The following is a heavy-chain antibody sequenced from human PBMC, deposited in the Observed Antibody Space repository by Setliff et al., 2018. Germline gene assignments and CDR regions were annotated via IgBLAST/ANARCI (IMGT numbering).Heavy chain of an antibody. V-gene: IGHV4-61*09. CDR3: ARSLGSGSYYNSRPFYSDY. CDR2: IDPSGNT. CDR1: GGSISSGSNY. Sequence: SETLSLTCTVSGGSISSGSNYWSWIRQPAGRGLEWIGHIDPSGNTNYHPSLKSRVTISEDTSKNQFSLKLTPVTAADTAVYFCARSLGSGSYYNSRPFYSDYWGQGTLVTVSS. J-gene: IGHJ4*02. D-gene: IGHD3-10*01.